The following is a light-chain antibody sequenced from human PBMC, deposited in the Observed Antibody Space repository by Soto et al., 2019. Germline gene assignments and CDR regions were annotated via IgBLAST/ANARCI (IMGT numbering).Light chain of an antibody. CDR2: GAS. J-gene: IGKJ1*01. CDR3: QQYNSWPWT. V-gene: IGKV3-15*01. CDR1: QSVSDT. Sequence: EIVMTQSPVTLSVSPGERATLSCGASQSVSDTLTWYQQKPGQAPRLLIHGASTRATGIPARFSGSGSGTAFTLTISSLQSEDSAVYYCQQYNSWPWTFGRGTKVEVK.